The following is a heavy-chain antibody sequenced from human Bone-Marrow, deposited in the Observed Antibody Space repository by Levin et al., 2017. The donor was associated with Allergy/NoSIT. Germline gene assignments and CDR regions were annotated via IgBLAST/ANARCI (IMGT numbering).Heavy chain of an antibody. V-gene: IGHV3-30-3*01. J-gene: IGHJ4*02. CDR3: ARDGGEGDYKFDY. CDR1: GFALSFASYA. CDR2: ISYDGDDK. D-gene: IGHD3-16*01. Sequence: GESLKISCEASGFALSFASYAMHWVRQAPGKGLEWLGVISYDGDDKFYAASVKGRFTISRDNFKDILYLQMNSLNPADTAVYYCARDGGEGDYKFDYWGQGTLVTVSS.